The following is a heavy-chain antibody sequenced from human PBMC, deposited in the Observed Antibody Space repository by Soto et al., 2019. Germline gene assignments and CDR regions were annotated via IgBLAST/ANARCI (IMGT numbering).Heavy chain of an antibody. CDR2: ISYDGSNK. Sequence: QVQLVESGGGVVQPGRSLRLSCAVSGFTFSSYGMHWVRQAPGKGLEWVAVISYDGSNKYYADSVKGRFTISRDNSKNARYRQMNSLRAEETAVYYCAQSWGYNAALDYWGQGTLVTVSS. CDR1: GFTFSSYG. J-gene: IGHJ4*02. D-gene: IGHD3-10*01. CDR3: AQSWGYNAALDY. V-gene: IGHV3-30*03.